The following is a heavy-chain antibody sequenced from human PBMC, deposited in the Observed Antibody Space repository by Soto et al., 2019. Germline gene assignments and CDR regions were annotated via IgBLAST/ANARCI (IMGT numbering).Heavy chain of an antibody. V-gene: IGHV4-31*03. D-gene: IGHD6-25*01. Sequence: SETLSLTCTVSGGSISSGGYYWSWIRQHPGKGLEWIGSIYYSGSTYYNPSLKSRVTISVDTSKNQFSLKLSSVTSADTAVYYCAREAAGILNWFDPWGQGTLVTVSS. CDR3: AREAAGILNWFDP. CDR1: GGSISSGGYY. CDR2: IYYSGST. J-gene: IGHJ5*02.